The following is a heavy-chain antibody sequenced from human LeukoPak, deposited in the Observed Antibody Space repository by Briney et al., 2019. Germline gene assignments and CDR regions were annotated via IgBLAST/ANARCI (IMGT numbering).Heavy chain of an antibody. Sequence: SQTLSLTCTVSGGSISNGGYYWSWIRQHPGKGLEWIGYIYYSGSTYYNPSLKSRVTISVDTSKNQFSLKLSSVTAADTAVYYCARTQGTSWSNYMDVWGKGTTVTVSS. J-gene: IGHJ6*03. CDR3: ARTQGTSWSNYMDV. V-gene: IGHV4-31*03. CDR2: IYYSGST. D-gene: IGHD2-2*01. CDR1: GGSISNGGYY.